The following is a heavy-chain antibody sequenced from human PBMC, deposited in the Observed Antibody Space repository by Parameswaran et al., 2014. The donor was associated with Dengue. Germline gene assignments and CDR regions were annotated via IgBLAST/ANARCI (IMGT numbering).Heavy chain of an antibody. J-gene: IGHJ4*01. Sequence: RWIRQPPGKGLEWVSYISSSSSYTNYADSVKGRFTISRDNAKNSLYLQMNSLRAEDTAVYYCARVSATYYYDSSGYLQYFDYW. CDR3: ARVSATYYYDSSGYLQYFDY. D-gene: IGHD3-22*01. CDR2: ISSSSSYT. V-gene: IGHV3-11*05.